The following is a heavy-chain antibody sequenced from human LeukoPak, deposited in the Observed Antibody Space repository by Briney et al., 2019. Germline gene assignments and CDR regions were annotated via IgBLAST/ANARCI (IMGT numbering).Heavy chain of an antibody. D-gene: IGHD4-11*01. CDR2: INPNSGGT. CDR1: GYTFSGYY. J-gene: IGHJ4*02. CDR3: ARALAGLLDY. Sequence: GASVKVSCKASGYTFSGYYMHWVRPAPGQGLEWMGWINPNSGGTNYAQKFQGRVTMTRDTTISTAYMELSRLRSDDTAVYYCARALAGLLDYWGQGTLVTVSS. V-gene: IGHV1-2*02.